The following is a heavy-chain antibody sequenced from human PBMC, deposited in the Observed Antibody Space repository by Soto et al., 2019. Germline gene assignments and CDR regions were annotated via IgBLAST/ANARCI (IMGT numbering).Heavy chain of an antibody. J-gene: IGHJ4*02. CDR3: ATSYGNAWYTY. V-gene: IGHV4-61*01. CDR1: GASISSPSYY. Sequence: PSETLSLTCTVSGASISSPSYYWGWIRLSPEKGLEWLGCIYYSGSTHYTPSLKSRLSLSVDTSKNQFTLQLASVTVEDTAVYYCATSYGNAWYTYWGQGTQVTVSS. CDR2: IYYSGST. D-gene: IGHD6-13*01.